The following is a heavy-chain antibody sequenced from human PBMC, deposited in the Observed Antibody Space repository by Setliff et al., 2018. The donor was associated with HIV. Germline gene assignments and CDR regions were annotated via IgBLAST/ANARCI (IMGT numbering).Heavy chain of an antibody. CDR1: GGSVSSGSYY. J-gene: IGHJ6*02. V-gene: IGHV4-39*07. Sequence: SETLSLTCTVSGGSVSSGSYYWSWIRQPPGKGLEWIGSIYHSGSTYYNPSLKSRVTISVDTSKNQFSLKLSSVTAADTAVYYCARDDSSGWHFYYYYGMDVWGQGTTVTV. CDR2: IYHSGST. CDR3: ARDDSSGWHFYYYYGMDV. D-gene: IGHD6-19*01.